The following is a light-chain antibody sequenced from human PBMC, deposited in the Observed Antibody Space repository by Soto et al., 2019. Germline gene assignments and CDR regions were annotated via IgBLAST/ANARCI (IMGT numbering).Light chain of an antibody. Sequence: DIQMTQSPSSLSASVGDRGTIASRASQSISSYLNWYQQKTGKPPKLLIYAASSLQSGVPSRFSGRGSGTDFTLTISSLQPEDFATYYCQQSYSTPLTFGGGTKVDIK. CDR3: QQSYSTPLT. CDR1: QSISSY. J-gene: IGKJ4*01. CDR2: AAS. V-gene: IGKV1-39*01.